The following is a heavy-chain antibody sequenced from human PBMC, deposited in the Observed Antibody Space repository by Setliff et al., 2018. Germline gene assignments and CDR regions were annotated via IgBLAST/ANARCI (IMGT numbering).Heavy chain of an antibody. D-gene: IGHD6-19*01. V-gene: IGHV4-4*02. CDR2: INHSGNT. Sequence: SETLSLTCAVSGDSISSGNWWSWVRQPPERGLEWIGEINHSGNTNYNPSLKSRVTISVDKSTNQFSLKLNSVTAADTAVYYCVRTDYSDGRYSMDVWGKGTTVTVSS. CDR1: GDSISSGNW. J-gene: IGHJ6*03. CDR3: VRTDYSDGRYSMDV.